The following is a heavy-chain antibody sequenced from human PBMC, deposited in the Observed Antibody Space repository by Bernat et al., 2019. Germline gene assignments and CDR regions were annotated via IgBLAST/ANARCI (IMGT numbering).Heavy chain of an antibody. CDR2: IDWDDDK. CDR1: GFSLSTSGMC. J-gene: IGHJ4*02. D-gene: IGHD1-1*01. Sequence: QVTLRESGPALVKPTQTLTLTCTFSGFSLSTSGMCVSWIRQPPGKALEWLARIDWDDDKYYSTSLKTRLTISKDTSKNQVVLTMTNMDPVDTATYYCARSKTAGSPWDYWGQGTLVTVSS. CDR3: ARSKTAGSPWDY. V-gene: IGHV2-70*15.